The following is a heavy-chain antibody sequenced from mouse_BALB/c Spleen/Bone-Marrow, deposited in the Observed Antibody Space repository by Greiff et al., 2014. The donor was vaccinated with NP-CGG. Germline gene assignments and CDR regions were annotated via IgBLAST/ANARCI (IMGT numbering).Heavy chain of an antibody. V-gene: IGHV7-3*02. CDR1: GFTFTDYY. Sequence: EVQVVESGGGLVQPGGSLRLSCATSGFTFTDYYMSWVRQPPGKALEWLGFIRNKANGYTTEYSASVQGRFTISRDNSQSILYLKMNTLRAEDSATYYCARDEPYDIYGYFDVWGAGTTVTVSS. D-gene: IGHD2-12*01. J-gene: IGHJ1*01. CDR2: IRNKANGYTT. CDR3: ARDEPYDIYGYFDV.